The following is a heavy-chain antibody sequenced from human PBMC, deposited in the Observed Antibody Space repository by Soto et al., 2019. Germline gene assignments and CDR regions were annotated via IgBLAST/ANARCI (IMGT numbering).Heavy chain of an antibody. J-gene: IGHJ4*02. CDR1: GFTFSSYG. Sequence: QVQLVESGGGVVQPGRSLRLSCAASGFTFSSYGMHWVRHAPGKGLEWVAVIWYDGSNKYYADSVKGRFTISRDNSKNTLFLQMKRLRAEDTAVYYCARDFGSGCEDIALACPSFVYWGQGTLVTVSS. V-gene: IGHV3-33*01. D-gene: IGHD6-19*01. CDR3: ARDFGSGCEDIALACPSFVY. CDR2: IWYDGSNK.